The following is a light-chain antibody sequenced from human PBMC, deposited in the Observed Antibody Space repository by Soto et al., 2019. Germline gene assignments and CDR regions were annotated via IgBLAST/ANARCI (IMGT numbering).Light chain of an antibody. V-gene: IGKV1-39*01. CDR1: QSIRNY. CDR3: QQSYSTPRNT. CDR2: AAS. J-gene: IGKJ5*01. Sequence: DIQMTQSPSSLSASVGDRVTITCRASQSIRNYVNWYQHKPGKAPKLLLYAASSLQSGVPSRFSGSGSGTDFTLTIRSLQPEDFATYYCQQSYSTPRNTFGQGTRLEIK.